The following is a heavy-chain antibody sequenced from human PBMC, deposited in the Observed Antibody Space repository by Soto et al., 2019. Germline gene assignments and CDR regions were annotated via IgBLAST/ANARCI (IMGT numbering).Heavy chain of an antibody. D-gene: IGHD1-7*01. CDR1: GYTFNSYG. Sequence: ASVKVSCKASGYTFNSYGINWVRQAPGQGLEWMGWISAYDGNTYSAQNLQGRVTMTTDTSTSTAYMELRSLRSDDTAVYYCARGITGTSLIVLAAFDIWGQGTMVTVSS. CDR3: ARGITGTSLIVLAAFDI. V-gene: IGHV1-18*01. CDR2: ISAYDGNT. J-gene: IGHJ3*02.